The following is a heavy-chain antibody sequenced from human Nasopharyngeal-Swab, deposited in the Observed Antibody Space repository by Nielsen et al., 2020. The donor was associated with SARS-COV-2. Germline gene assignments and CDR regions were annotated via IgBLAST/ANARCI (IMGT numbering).Heavy chain of an antibody. Sequence: VRQAPGKGLEWVASLSGFGDNTPYADSVKGRFTISRDNSKNTLYLQMDGLSVDDTAFYYCAKDGKPGDTMVGVVARDSHWFDAWGQGVLVTVSS. V-gene: IGHV3-23*01. CDR3: AKDGKPGDTMVGVVARDSHWFDA. D-gene: IGHD3-10*01. J-gene: IGHJ5*01. CDR2: LSGFGDNT.